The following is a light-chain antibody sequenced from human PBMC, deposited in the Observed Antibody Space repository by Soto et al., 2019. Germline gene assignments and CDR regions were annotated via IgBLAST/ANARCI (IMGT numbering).Light chain of an antibody. J-gene: IGLJ1*01. CDR2: EVS. CDR1: SSDVGGYNY. Sequence: QSVLTQPASVSGSPGQSITIAYTGTSSDVGGYNYVSWYQQHPGKAPKLMIYEVSNRPSGISNRFSGSKSGNTASLTISGLQAEDEADYYCSSYTSSITLGVFGTGTKVTVL. V-gene: IGLV2-14*01. CDR3: SSYTSSITLGV.